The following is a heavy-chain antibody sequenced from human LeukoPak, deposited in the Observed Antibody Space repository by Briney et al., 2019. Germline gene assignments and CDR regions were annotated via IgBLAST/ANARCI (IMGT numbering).Heavy chain of an antibody. CDR3: ARGTVVVVPAGYYYMDV. CDR1: GGTFSSYA. Sequence: SVKVSCKASGGTFSSYAISWVRQAPGQGREWMGGIIPVFGTSNYAQKFQDRVTITADESTSTAYMELNSLRSADTAVYSCARGTVVVVPAGYYYMDVWGTGTTVTVSS. J-gene: IGHJ6*03. V-gene: IGHV1-69*13. CDR2: IIPVFGTS. D-gene: IGHD2-2*01.